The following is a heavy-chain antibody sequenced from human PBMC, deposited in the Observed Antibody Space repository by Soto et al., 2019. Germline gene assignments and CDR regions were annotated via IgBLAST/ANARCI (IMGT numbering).Heavy chain of an antibody. J-gene: IGHJ4*02. V-gene: IGHV3-48*03. CDR2: ISASASST. CDR1: GFIFSSYE. CDR3: ARLAYDSSGYDYDY. D-gene: IGHD3-22*01. Sequence: PGGSLRLSCAASGFIFSSYEMNWVRQAPGKGLEWISYISASASSTYYADSVKGRFTISRDNAKNSLDLQMDSLRGEDTAVYFCARLAYDSSGYDYDYWGQGTLVTVSS.